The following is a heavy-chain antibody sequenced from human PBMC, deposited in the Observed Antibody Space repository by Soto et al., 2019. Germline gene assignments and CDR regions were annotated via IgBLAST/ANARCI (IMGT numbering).Heavy chain of an antibody. D-gene: IGHD6-19*01. J-gene: IGHJ4*02. CDR1: GFTFSSYV. CDR3: AKDKPGYSSGWYHYIFDY. Sequence: GGSLRLSCAASGFTFSSYVMHLFLQAPGKGLEWVAVISYDGSNKYYADSVKGRFTISRDNSKNTLYLQMNSLRAEDTAVYYCAKDKPGYSSGWYHYIFDYWGQGTLVTISS. CDR2: ISYDGSNK. V-gene: IGHV3-30*18.